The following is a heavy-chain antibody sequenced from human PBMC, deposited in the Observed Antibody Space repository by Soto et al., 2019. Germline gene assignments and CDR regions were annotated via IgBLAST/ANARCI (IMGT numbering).Heavy chain of an antibody. CDR1: GASISSYY. CDR3: ARDQRYDSSGNYLWYFDH. D-gene: IGHD3-22*01. V-gene: IGHV4-59*01. Sequence: SLTCTVSGASISSYYWSWIRQPPGKGLEWIGNIFYSGSTNYNTSLKSRVSMSTDTSKNQFSLQLSSVTAADTAVYYCARDQRYDSSGNYLWYFDHWGQGTLVTVSS. CDR2: IFYSGST. J-gene: IGHJ4*02.